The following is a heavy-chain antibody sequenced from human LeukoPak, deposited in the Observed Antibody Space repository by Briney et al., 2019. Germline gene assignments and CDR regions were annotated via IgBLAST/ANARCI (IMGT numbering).Heavy chain of an antibody. CDR2: ISGSGATT. CDR1: GFTFSSYE. J-gene: IGHJ4*02. V-gene: IGHV3-23*01. D-gene: IGHD3-22*01. CDR3: AKRRGNYYDSSGVYYFDY. Sequence: GSLRLSCAASGFTFSSYEMNWVRQAPGKGLEWVSAISGSGATTYYADSVKGRFTISRDNSKNTLYLQMNSLRAEDTAVYYCAKRRGNYYDSSGVYYFDYWGQGTLVTVSS.